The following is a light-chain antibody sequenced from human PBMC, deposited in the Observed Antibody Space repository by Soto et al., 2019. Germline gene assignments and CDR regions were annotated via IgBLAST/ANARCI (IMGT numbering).Light chain of an antibody. J-gene: IGKJ1*01. Sequence: IQMTQSPSTLSRSVGDRVTITCRASQTISSWLAWYQQKQGKAPKLLIYKASTLKSGVPSRFSGSGSGTEFNLTISSLQPDDFATYYCQHYNSYSEAFGQGTKVDIK. CDR3: QHYNSYSEA. V-gene: IGKV1-5*03. CDR1: QTISSW. CDR2: KAS.